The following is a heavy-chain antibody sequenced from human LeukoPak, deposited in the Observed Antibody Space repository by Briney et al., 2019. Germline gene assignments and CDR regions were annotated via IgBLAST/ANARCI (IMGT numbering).Heavy chain of an antibody. CDR1: GFTFSSYW. J-gene: IGHJ3*02. CDR2: IKQDGSEQ. V-gene: IGHV3-7*03. Sequence: GGSLRLSCAASGFTFSSYWMSWVRQAPGKGLEWVANIKQDGSEQYYVDAMKGRFTISRDNAKNSLYLQMNSLRAEDMALYYCAKDILPTVGNAFDIWGQGTMVTVSS. CDR3: AKDILPTVGNAFDI. D-gene: IGHD4-17*01.